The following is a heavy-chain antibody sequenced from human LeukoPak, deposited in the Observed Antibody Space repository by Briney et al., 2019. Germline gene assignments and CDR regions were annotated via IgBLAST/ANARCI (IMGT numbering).Heavy chain of an antibody. CDR2: IHYSGRS. CDR1: GGSISTHY. V-gene: IGHV4-59*11. Sequence: SETLSLTCTVSGGSISTHYWSWIRQPPGKGLEWVGSIHYSGRSNSNPSLTGRLTISVDTSKNQFSLKLSSVTASDTAVYYCARDQTTVTTAAWYFDLWGRGTLVTVSS. D-gene: IGHD4-17*01. CDR3: ARDQTTVTTAAWYFDL. J-gene: IGHJ2*01.